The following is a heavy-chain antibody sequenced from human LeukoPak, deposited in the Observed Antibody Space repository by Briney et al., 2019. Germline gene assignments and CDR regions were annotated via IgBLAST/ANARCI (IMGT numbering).Heavy chain of an antibody. V-gene: IGHV3-9*01. J-gene: IGHJ4*02. CDR1: GFTFDDYA. CDR2: ISWNSGSI. Sequence: GGSLRLSCAASGFTFDDYAMHWVRQAPGKGLEWVSGISWNSGSIGYADSVKGRFTISRDNAKNSLYLQMNSLRAEDTALYYCAKALHVEMATIDLDYWGQGTLVTVSS. D-gene: IGHD5-24*01. CDR3: AKALHVEMATIDLDY.